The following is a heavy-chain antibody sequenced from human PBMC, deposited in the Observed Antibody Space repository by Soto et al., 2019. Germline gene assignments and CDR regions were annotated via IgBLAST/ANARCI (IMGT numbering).Heavy chain of an antibody. CDR1: EFTFSSYA. CDR2: ISGSGAGT. D-gene: IGHD3-10*01. J-gene: IGHJ4*02. CDR3: AKFQGVYGLGSSPLDY. Sequence: GESLKISCAASEFTFSSYAMIWVRQAPGKGLEWVSAISGSGAGTYYADSVKGRFTISRDNSKNTLYLQMNSLRAEDTAVYYCAKFQGVYGLGSSPLDYWGQGTMGTVSS. V-gene: IGHV3-23*01.